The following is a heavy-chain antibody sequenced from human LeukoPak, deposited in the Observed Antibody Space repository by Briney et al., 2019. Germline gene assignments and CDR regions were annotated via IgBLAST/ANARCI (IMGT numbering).Heavy chain of an antibody. CDR1: GGTFSSYA. J-gene: IGHJ6*03. CDR2: IIPIFGTA. Sequence: SVKVSCKASGGTFSSYAISWVRQAPGQGLEWMGGIIPIFGTANYAQKSQGRVTITTDESTSTAYMELSSLRSEDTAVYYCARAGQLPQYYYYYYMDVWGKGTTVTVSS. V-gene: IGHV1-69*05. CDR3: ARAGQLPQYYYYYYMDV. D-gene: IGHD2-2*01.